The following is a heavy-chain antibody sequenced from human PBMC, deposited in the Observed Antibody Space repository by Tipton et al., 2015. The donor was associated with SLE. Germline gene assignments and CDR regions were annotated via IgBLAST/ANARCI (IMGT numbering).Heavy chain of an antibody. V-gene: IGHV3-43*01. CDR1: GFTFSSYS. CDR3: AKDAAVAGTYFDY. CDR2: ISWDDGSNK. J-gene: IGHJ4*02. D-gene: IGHD6-19*01. Sequence: SLRLSCAASGFTFSSYSMNWVRQAPGKGLEWVSLISWDDGSNKYYADSVKGRFTISRDNSKNTLYLQMNSLRAEDTALYYCAKDAAVAGTYFDYWGQGTLVTVSS.